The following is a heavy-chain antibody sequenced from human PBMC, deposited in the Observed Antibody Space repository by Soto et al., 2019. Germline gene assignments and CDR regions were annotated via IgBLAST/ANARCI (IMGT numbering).Heavy chain of an antibody. J-gene: IGHJ5*02. CDR1: GFTFSSYW. D-gene: IGHD6-13*01. Sequence: EVQLVESGGGLVQPGGSLRLSCAASGFTFSSYWMSWVRQAPGKGLEWVANIKQDGSEKYYVDSVKGRFTISRDNAKNSLYLQMNSLRAEDTAVYYCARDFRQQLVEWFDPWGQGTLVTVSS. V-gene: IGHV3-7*01. CDR3: ARDFRQQLVEWFDP. CDR2: IKQDGSEK.